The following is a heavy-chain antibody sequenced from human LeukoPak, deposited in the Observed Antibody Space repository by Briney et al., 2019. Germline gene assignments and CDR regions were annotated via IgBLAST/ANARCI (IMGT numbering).Heavy chain of an antibody. CDR2: ISWNSGSM. V-gene: IGHV3-9*01. Sequence: GGSLRLSCVASGFTFDDYAMHWVRQAPGKGLEWVSGISWNSGSMGYADSVKGRFTISRDSAKNSLYLQMNSLRAEDAALYYCAKEDGSGAFDIWGQGTMVTVSS. J-gene: IGHJ3*02. D-gene: IGHD3-10*01. CDR3: AKEDGSGAFDI. CDR1: GFTFDDYA.